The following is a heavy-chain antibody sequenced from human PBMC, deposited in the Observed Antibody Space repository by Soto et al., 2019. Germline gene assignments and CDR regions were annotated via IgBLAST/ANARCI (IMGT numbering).Heavy chain of an antibody. CDR1: GGSISSYY. Sequence: SETLSLTCTVSGGSISSYYWSWIRQPPGKGLEWIGYIYYSGSTNYNPSLKSRVTISVDTSKNQFSLKLSSVTAADTAVYYCARAGDPYYYYYGMDVWGQGTTVTVSS. CDR2: IYYSGST. J-gene: IGHJ6*02. D-gene: IGHD1-1*01. V-gene: IGHV4-59*01. CDR3: ARAGDPYYYYYGMDV.